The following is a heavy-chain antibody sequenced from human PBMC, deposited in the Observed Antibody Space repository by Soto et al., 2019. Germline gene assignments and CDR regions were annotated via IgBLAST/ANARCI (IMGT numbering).Heavy chain of an antibody. J-gene: IGHJ4*02. CDR1: GFDLSHYY. Sequence: EMQLVESGGGLVNPGESLRLSCVASGFDLSHYYMNWIRQAPGEGLEWVSSISSSGSHTFYRDSVKGRFTISRDNAKNSLYLQMSSLRADDTAVYYCAGTFDSLGYWGQGVLVTVSS. D-gene: IGHD3-22*01. CDR3: AGTFDSLGY. V-gene: IGHV3-21*01. CDR2: ISSSGSHT.